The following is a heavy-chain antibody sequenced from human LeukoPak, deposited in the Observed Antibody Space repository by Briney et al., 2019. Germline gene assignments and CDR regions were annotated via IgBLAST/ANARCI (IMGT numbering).Heavy chain of an antibody. J-gene: IGHJ4*02. Sequence: GGSLRLSCAASGFTFSSYGMHWVRQAPGKGLEWVAFIRYDGSNKYYADSVKGRFTISRDNSKNTLYLQMNSLRAEDTAVYYCARGPIWFGESDYFDYWGQGTLVTVSS. CDR2: IRYDGSNK. D-gene: IGHD3-10*01. CDR3: ARGPIWFGESDYFDY. CDR1: GFTFSSYG. V-gene: IGHV3-30*02.